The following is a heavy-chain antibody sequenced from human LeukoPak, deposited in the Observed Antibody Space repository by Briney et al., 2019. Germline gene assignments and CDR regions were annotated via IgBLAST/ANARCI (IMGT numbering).Heavy chain of an antibody. CDR2: INPNSGGT. D-gene: IGHD3-22*01. Sequence: ASVKVSCKASGYTFTGYYMHWVRQAPGQGLEWMGRINPNSGGTNYAQKFQGRVTMTRDTSISTAYMELSRLRSDDTAVYYCARDGDSSPYEDYYYMDVWGKGTTVTVSS. CDR3: ARDGDSSPYEDYYYMDV. V-gene: IGHV1-2*06. J-gene: IGHJ6*03. CDR1: GYTFTGYY.